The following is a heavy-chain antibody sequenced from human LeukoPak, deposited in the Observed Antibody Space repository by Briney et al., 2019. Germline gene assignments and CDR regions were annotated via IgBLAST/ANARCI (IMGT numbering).Heavy chain of an antibody. D-gene: IGHD1-7*01. CDR2: FYNSGGS. V-gene: IGHV4-59*01. CDR3: AREYVVGRGKKGITGTPLDY. CDR1: DDSISDYY. Sequence: SETLSLTCTVSDDSISDYYRGWIRQPPGKGLEWIGYFYNSGGSTYNPSLKSRVTISADTSKNHFSLKLNSVTTADTAVYYCAREYVVGRGKKGITGTPLDYWGQGTLVTVSS. J-gene: IGHJ4*02.